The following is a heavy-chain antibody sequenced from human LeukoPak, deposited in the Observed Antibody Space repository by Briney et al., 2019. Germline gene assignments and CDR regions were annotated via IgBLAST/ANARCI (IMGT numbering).Heavy chain of an antibody. CDR1: GFTFDDYA. CDR3: AKDGGSGWYGVDY. J-gene: IGHJ4*02. D-gene: IGHD6-19*01. Sequence: SLRLSCAASGFTFDDYAMHWVRQAPGKGVQWVSGISWNSGSIGYAVSVKGRFTISRDNAKNSLYLQMNSLRAEDMALYYCAKDGGSGWYGVDYWGQGTLVTVSS. V-gene: IGHV3-9*03. CDR2: ISWNSGSI.